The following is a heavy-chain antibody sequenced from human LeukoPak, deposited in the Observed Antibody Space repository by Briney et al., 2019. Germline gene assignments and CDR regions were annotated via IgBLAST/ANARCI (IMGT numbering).Heavy chain of an antibody. CDR3: ARPITDEVWFGIPLGVPSDY. Sequence: GESLKISCKGSGYSFTSYWIGWVRQMPGKGLEWMGIIYPGDSDTRYSPSFQGQVTISADKSISTAYLQWSSLKASDTAMYYCARPITDEVWFGIPLGVPSDYWGQGTLVTVSS. V-gene: IGHV5-51*01. D-gene: IGHD3-10*01. CDR2: IYPGDSDT. CDR1: GYSFTSYW. J-gene: IGHJ4*02.